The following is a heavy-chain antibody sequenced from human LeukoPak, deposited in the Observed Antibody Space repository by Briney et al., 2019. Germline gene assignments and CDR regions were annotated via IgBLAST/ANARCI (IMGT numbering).Heavy chain of an antibody. J-gene: IGHJ6*03. CDR3: ARDGLRYFDPYYYYYMDV. CDR2: IYYSGST. CDR1: GGSISSNKYY. V-gene: IGHV4-39*07. Sequence: SETLSLTCTVSGGSISSNKYYWGWIRQPPGKGLEWIGSIYYSGSTYYNPSLKSRVTMSVDTSKNQFSLKLSSVTAADTAVYYCARDGLRYFDPYYYYYMDVWGKGTTVTVSS. D-gene: IGHD3-9*01.